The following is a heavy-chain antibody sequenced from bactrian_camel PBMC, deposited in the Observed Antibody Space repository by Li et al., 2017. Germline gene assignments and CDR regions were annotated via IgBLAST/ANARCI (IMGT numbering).Heavy chain of an antibody. J-gene: IGHJ4*01. CDR3: ATSMAYGASWSFLREYNY. V-gene: IGHV3S54*01. Sequence: HVQLVESGGGSVQAGGSLRLSCAASGSTLTTNTMAWFRQAPGKEREGVAVVSVDGSRTYYLDSVKGRFTISRDDAKKVALRINSLRSEDTARYYCATSMAYGASWSFLREYNYWGQGTQVTVS. D-gene: IGHD6*01. CDR2: VSVDGSRT. CDR1: GSTLTTNT.